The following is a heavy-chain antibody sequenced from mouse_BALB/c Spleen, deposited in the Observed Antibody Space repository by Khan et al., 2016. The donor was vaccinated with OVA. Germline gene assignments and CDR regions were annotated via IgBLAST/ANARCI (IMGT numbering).Heavy chain of an antibody. V-gene: IGHV1-4*01. CDR3: VRDGAYHRNDGWFAY. D-gene: IGHD2-14*01. CDR1: GYTFTSYT. CDR2: INPSNGYT. Sequence: QVQLQQSGAELARPGASVKMSCKASGYTFTSYTIHWIKKRPGQGLEWLGYINPSNGYTNYNQKLKDKATLTTDKSSTTAYLQLSSLTSDDSAVYNCVRDGAYHRNDGWFAYWGQGTLVTVSA. J-gene: IGHJ3*01.